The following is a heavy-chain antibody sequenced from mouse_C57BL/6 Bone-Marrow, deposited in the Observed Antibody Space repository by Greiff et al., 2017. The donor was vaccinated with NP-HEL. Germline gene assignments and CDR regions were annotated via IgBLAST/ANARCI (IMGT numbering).Heavy chain of an antibody. D-gene: IGHD1-1*01. CDR1: GFTFSSYG. CDR2: ISSGGSYT. Sequence: VQLVESGGDLVKPGGSLKLSCAASGFTFSSYGMSWVRQTPDKRLEWVATISSGGSYTYFPDSVKGRFTISRDNAKNTLYLQMSSLKSEDTAMYYCARRGFYYYGSSSYYFDYWGQGTTLTVSS. V-gene: IGHV5-6*01. CDR3: ARRGFYYYGSSSYYFDY. J-gene: IGHJ2*01.